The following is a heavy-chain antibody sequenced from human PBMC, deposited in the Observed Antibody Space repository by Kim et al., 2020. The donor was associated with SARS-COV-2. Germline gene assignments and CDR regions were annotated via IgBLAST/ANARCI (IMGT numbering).Heavy chain of an antibody. Sequence: GGSLRLSCAASGITFSRFGMHWVRQPLGKGLEWVALIWYDGTQENYADSVKGRFAISRDNSKNTLYLQMDSLRAEDTAVYYCASQDYDVLTGHYAMDVWGQGTTVIVSS. V-gene: IGHV3-33*01. D-gene: IGHD3-9*01. J-gene: IGHJ6*02. CDR3: ASQDYDVLTGHYAMDV. CDR2: IWYDGTQE. CDR1: GITFSRFG.